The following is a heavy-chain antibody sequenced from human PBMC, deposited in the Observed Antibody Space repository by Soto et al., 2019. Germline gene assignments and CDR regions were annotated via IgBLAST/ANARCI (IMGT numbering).Heavy chain of an antibody. V-gene: IGHV3-33*06. CDR1: GFTFSSYG. CDR3: AKEPVGPDWYFDL. J-gene: IGHJ2*01. CDR2: IWYDGSNK. Sequence: PGGSLRLSCASSGFTFSSYGMHWVRQAPGKGLEWVAVIWYDGSNKYYADSVKGRFTVSRDNSKNTLYLQMNSLRAEDTAVYNCAKEPVGPDWYFDLWGRGTLVT.